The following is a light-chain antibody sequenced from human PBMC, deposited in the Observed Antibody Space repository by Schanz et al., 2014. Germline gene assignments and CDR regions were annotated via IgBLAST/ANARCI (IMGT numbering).Light chain of an antibody. Sequence: IQLTQSPSSLSASVGDRVTITCRASQNINIYLNWYQQTPGKAPILLIYGASTLQSGVPSRFGGSGSGTDFTLTINSLQPDDFATYYCQQYDRYSGTFGQGTKLEIK. CDR3: QQYDRYSGT. CDR1: QNINIY. CDR2: GAS. V-gene: IGKV1-5*01. J-gene: IGKJ1*01.